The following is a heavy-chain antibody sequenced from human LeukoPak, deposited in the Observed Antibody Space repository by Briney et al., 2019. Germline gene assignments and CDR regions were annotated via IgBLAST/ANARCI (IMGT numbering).Heavy chain of an antibody. D-gene: IGHD2-21*02. V-gene: IGHV4-59*01. CDR3: AREAYCGGDCYSGFDY. CDR2: IYDSGST. J-gene: IGHJ4*02. CDR1: GGSISSYF. Sequence: SETLSLTCTVSGGSISSYFWSWIRQPPGKGLEWIGYIYDSGSTNYNPSLKSRVTISVDTSKNRFSLKLSSVTAADTAVYYCAREAYCGGDCYSGFDYWGQGTLVTVSS.